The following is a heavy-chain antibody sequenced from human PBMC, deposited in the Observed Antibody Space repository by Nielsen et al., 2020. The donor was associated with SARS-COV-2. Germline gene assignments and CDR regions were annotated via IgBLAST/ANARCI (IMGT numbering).Heavy chain of an antibody. J-gene: IGHJ6*02. CDR3: AAVDTAMVTQGPYYYYGMDV. V-gene: IGHV1-2*02. CDR2: FNPGSGGT. Sequence: ASVKVSCKASGYTFNAYYIHWVRQAPGQGLEWMGWFNPGSGGTKYAQQFQGRVTTTRDMSVNTAYMELSGLTSDDTAVYYCAAVDTAMVTQGPYYYYGMDVWGQGTTVTVSS. D-gene: IGHD5-18*01. CDR1: GYTFNAYY.